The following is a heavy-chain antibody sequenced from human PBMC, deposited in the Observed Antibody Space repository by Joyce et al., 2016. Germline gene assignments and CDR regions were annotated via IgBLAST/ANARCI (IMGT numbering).Heavy chain of an antibody. CDR1: GFTFGTYA. CDR3: ASARRESQSTKRYKYYYYDMDV. V-gene: IGHV3-30*04. D-gene: IGHD3-10*01. CDR2: IAHDGLEE. Sequence: QGQLVESGGGAVSPGRSLRLSCAASGFTFGTYAMHWVRQAPGKGLEWVAVIAHDGLEEFYADALKGRITISRDNSKNTLFLQLNILRVEDTAIYYCASARRESQSTKRYKYYYYDMDVWGHGTTVVVSS. J-gene: IGHJ6*03.